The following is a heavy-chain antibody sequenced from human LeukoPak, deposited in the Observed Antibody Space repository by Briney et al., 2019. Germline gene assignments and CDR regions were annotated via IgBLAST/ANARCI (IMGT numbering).Heavy chain of an antibody. D-gene: IGHD6-19*01. CDR2: ISDSGGST. V-gene: IGHV3-23*01. CDR1: GFTFSNHD. Sequence: GGSLRLSCVGSGFTFSNHDMSWVPQAPGKGLEWVSSISDSGGSTYYADSVKGRFTVSRDNSKNTLYLQMTNLRAADTAVYYCAKDLSRAVAADWFDPWDQGSLVTVSS. CDR3: AKDLSRAVAADWFDP. J-gene: IGHJ5*02.